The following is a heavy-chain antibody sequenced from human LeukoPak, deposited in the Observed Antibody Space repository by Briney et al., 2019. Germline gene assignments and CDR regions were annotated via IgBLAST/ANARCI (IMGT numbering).Heavy chain of an antibody. CDR2: INHSGST. CDR1: GESFSGYY. V-gene: IGHV4-34*01. Sequence: SETLSLTCAVYGESFSGYYWSWIRQPPGKGLEWIGEINHSGSTNYNPSLKSRVTISVDTSKNQFSLKLSSVTAADTAVYYCARGLSDAYYYYYYGMDVWGQGTTVTVSS. J-gene: IGHJ6*02. CDR3: ARGLSDAYYYYYYGMDV.